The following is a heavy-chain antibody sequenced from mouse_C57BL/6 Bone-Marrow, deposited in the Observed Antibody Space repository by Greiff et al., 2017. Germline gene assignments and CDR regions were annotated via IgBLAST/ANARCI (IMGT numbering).Heavy chain of an antibody. V-gene: IGHV5-6*01. J-gene: IGHJ1*03. CDR2: ISSGGSYT. CDR3: ARRPSNWYFDV. CDR1: GFTFSSYG. Sequence: EVQGVESGGDLVKPGGSLKLSCAASGFTFSSYGMSWVRQTPDKRLEWVATISSGGSYTYYPDSVKGRFTISRDNAKNTLYLQMSSLKSEDTAMYYCARRPSNWYFDVWGTGTTVTVSS. D-gene: IGHD2-10*02.